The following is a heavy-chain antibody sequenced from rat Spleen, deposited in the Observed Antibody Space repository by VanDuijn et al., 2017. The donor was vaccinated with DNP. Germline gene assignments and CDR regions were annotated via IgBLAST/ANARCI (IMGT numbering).Heavy chain of an antibody. D-gene: IGHD4-1*01. J-gene: IGHJ2*01. V-gene: IGHV5-7*01. CDR2: ISYDGNST. Sequence: EVQLVESGGDFVQPGRSLKLSCAASGFAFTDFNMAWVRQAPKKGLEWVAIISYDGNSTYYRDSVKGRFTISRDNAKSSLYLQMDSLRSEDTATYYCTTDTGDYWGQGVMVTVSS. CDR1: GFAFTDFN. CDR3: TTDTGDY.